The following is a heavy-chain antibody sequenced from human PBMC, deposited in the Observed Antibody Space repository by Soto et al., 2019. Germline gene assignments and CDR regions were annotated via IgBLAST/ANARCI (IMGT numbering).Heavy chain of an antibody. CDR3: AKGGAARLLWFGELFPNYFDY. CDR2: ISWNSGSI. Sequence: EVQLVESGGGLVQPGRSLRLSCAASGFTFDDYAMHWVRQAPGKGLEWVSGISWNSGSIGYADSVKGRFTISRDNAKNSLYLQMNSLRAEDTALYYCAKGGAARLLWFGELFPNYFDYWGQGTLVTVSS. V-gene: IGHV3-9*01. D-gene: IGHD3-10*01. J-gene: IGHJ4*02. CDR1: GFTFDDYA.